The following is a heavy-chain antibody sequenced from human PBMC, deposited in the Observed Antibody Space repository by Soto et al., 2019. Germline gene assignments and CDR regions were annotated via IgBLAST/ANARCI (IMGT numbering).Heavy chain of an antibody. D-gene: IGHD3-3*01. J-gene: IGHJ4*02. CDR3: ARRKLRFLEWRRGPFDS. CDR2: IYETGRT. Sequence: QVQLRETGPGLVKPSGTLSLICSVSGGSLGTSNWWSWVRQSPGKGLQWIGDIYETGRTKYNPSLQRRLPIAVDESKTQYSLKLASVTAADTAVYYCARRKLRFLEWRRGPFDSWGQGNLVIVSS. V-gene: IGHV4-4*02. CDR1: GGSLGTSNW.